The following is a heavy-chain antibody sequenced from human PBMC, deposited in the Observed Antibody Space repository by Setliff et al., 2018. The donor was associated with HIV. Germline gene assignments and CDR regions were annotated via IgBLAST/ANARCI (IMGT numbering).Heavy chain of an antibody. V-gene: IGHV4-4*09. Sequence: PSETLSLTCTVSGGSISSYYWSWIRQPPGKGLEWIGNIYSSGSTNYNPSLKSRLNMSVDTSENQFSLHLNSVTAADTAVYYCVRERRRSPLSYGLDVWGQGTTVTVSS. CDR2: IYSSGST. J-gene: IGHJ6*02. CDR1: GGSISSYY. CDR3: VRERRRSPLSYGLDV.